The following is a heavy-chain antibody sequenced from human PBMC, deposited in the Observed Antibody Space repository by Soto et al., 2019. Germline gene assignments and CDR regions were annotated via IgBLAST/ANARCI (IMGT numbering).Heavy chain of an antibody. Sequence: SETLSLTCTVSGGSVSSSTYYWGWIRQPLEKGLEWIGSIYYSGSTYYNPSLKSRVTISVDTSKNQFSLKLSSVTAADTAVYYCARHTWGRQRGWFDPWGQGTLVTVSS. CDR1: GGSVSSSTYY. V-gene: IGHV4-39*01. J-gene: IGHJ5*02. D-gene: IGHD2-2*01. CDR2: IYYSGST. CDR3: ARHTWGRQRGWFDP.